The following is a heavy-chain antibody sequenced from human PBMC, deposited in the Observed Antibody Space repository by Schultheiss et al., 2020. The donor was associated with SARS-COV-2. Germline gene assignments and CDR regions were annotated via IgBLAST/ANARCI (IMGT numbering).Heavy chain of an antibody. J-gene: IGHJ4*02. Sequence: GESLKISCAASGFTFSSYGMHWVRQAPGKGLEWVAVIWYDGSNKYYADSVKGRFTISRDNSKNTLYLQMNSLRDEDTAVYYCASHPGSSWFHYWGQGTLVTVSS. V-gene: IGHV3-33*08. CDR3: ASHPGSSWFHY. CDR1: GFTFSSYG. CDR2: IWYDGSNK. D-gene: IGHD6-13*01.